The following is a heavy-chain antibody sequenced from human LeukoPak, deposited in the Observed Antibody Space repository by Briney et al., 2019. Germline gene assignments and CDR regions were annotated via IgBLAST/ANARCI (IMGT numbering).Heavy chain of an antibody. CDR2: IIPILGIA. D-gene: IGHD5-24*01. CDR1: GGTFSSYA. Sequence: SVKVSCKASGGTFSSYAVSWVRQAPGQGLEWMGRIIPILGIANYAQRIQGRVTITADKSTSTAYMELSSLRSEDTAVYYCARDKVEMDTSDAFDIWGQGTLVTVSS. V-gene: IGHV1-69*04. J-gene: IGHJ3*02. CDR3: ARDKVEMDTSDAFDI.